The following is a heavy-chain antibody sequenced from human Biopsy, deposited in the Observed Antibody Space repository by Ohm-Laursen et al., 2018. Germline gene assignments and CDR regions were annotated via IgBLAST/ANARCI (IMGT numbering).Heavy chain of an antibody. V-gene: IGHV1-8*01. D-gene: IGHD1-7*01. CDR3: GRAVRNQLLTDP. Sequence: SVKISCKSSGYTFTSYDITWVRQASGQGPEWIGWLNPVSGNSNFGQKFRGRVTVTSDTSISTAYMELSGLTSDDTATYYCGRAVRNQLLTDPWGQGTLVTVTS. CDR1: GYTFTSYD. J-gene: IGHJ5*02. CDR2: LNPVSGNS.